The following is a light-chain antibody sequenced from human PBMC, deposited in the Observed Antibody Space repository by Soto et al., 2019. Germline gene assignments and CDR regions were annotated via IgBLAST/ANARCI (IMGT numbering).Light chain of an antibody. Sequence: QSALTQPASVSGSPGQSITISCTGTSSDVGSYNLVSWYQQHPGKAPKLMIYEGSKRPSGVSNRFSGSKSGNTASLTVSGLQAEDEAYYYCCSYAEKVVFGGGTKLTVL. CDR2: EGS. CDR1: SSDVGSYNL. J-gene: IGLJ3*02. CDR3: CSYAEKVV. V-gene: IGLV2-23*01.